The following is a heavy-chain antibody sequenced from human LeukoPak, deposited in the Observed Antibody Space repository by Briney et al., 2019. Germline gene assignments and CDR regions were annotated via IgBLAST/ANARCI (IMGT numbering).Heavy chain of an antibody. V-gene: IGHV4-59*01. CDR3: ARGFRFDP. CDR2: IYYSGST. Sequence: KPSETLSLTCTVSGGSISSYYWSWIRQPPGKGLEWIGYIYYSGSTNYNPSLKSRVTISVDTSKNQFSLKLSSVTAADTAVYYCARGFRFDPWGQGTLVTVSS. CDR1: GGSISSYY. D-gene: IGHD2-21*01. J-gene: IGHJ5*02.